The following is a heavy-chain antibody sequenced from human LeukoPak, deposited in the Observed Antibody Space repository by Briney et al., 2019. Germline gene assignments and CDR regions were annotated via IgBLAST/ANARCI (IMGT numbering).Heavy chain of an antibody. CDR3: AKVGRASWAPYYFDY. CDR1: GFTFSSYA. J-gene: IGHJ4*02. Sequence: GGSLRLSCAASGFTFSSYAMNWVRQAPGKGLEWVSAISDSGGHTYYADSVKGRLTISRDNSKNTLYLQMNNLRAEDTAVYYCAKVGRASWAPYYFDYWGQGTLVTVSS. V-gene: IGHV3-23*01. D-gene: IGHD2-2*01. CDR2: ISDSGGHT.